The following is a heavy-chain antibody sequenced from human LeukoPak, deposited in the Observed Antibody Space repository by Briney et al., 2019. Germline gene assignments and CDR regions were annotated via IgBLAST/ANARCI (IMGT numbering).Heavy chain of an antibody. CDR2: ISGSGGST. CDR3: AKDPYSTSSYYGMDV. J-gene: IGHJ6*02. V-gene: IGHV3-23*01. CDR1: GLTFISYP. D-gene: IGHD2-2*01. Sequence: GGSLRLSCAGCGLTFISYPMSWVRPPPGKGLDWVSPISGSGGSTYYADSVKGRFTISRDNSKNTLYLQMNSLRAEDTAVYYCAKDPYSTSSYYGMDVWGQGTTVTVSS.